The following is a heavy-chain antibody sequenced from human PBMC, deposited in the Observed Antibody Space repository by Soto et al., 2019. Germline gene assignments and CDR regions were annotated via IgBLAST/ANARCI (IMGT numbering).Heavy chain of an antibody. CDR1: GFTFSSYG. CDR2: ISYDGSNK. Sequence: QVQLVESGGGVVQPGRSLRLSCAASGFTFSSYGMHWVRQAPGKGLEWVAVISYDGSNKYYADSVKGRFTISRDNSKNSLKQQMNSPRAEDTAVYYCAKDRRDSSSSSHHFDYTDVWGKGTTVTVSS. J-gene: IGHJ6*03. D-gene: IGHD6-6*01. V-gene: IGHV3-30*18. CDR3: AKDRRDSSSSSHHFDYTDV.